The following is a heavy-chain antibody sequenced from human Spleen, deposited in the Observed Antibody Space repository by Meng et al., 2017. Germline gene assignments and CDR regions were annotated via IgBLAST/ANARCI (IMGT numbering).Heavy chain of an antibody. CDR3: ARSSFSASPYYFGY. CDR2: IYYSGST. J-gene: IGHJ4*02. CDR1: GGSVSSGSYY. V-gene: IGHV4-61*01. Sequence: QGQWQESRPGLVRPSEDLSLTCSVAGGSVSSGSYYRSWIRQAPGKGLEWIGHIYYSGSTNYNPSLKSRVTISIDTSKNQFSLKLSSVTTAYTAVYFCARSSFSASPYYFGYWGLGTLVTVSS. D-gene: IGHD3-3*02.